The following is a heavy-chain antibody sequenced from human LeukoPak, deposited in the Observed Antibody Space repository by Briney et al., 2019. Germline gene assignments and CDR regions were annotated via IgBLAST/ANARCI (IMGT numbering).Heavy chain of an antibody. CDR1: GYTFTGYY. Sequence: GASVKVSCKASGYTFTGYYMHWVRQAPGQGLEWMGWINPNSGGTNYAQKFQGRVTMTRDTSISTAYMELSRLRSDDTAVYYCARDHYIVATQKYYYYYMDVWGKGTTVTVSS. CDR2: INPNSGGT. J-gene: IGHJ6*03. CDR3: ARDHYIVATQKYYYYYMDV. V-gene: IGHV1-2*02. D-gene: IGHD5-12*01.